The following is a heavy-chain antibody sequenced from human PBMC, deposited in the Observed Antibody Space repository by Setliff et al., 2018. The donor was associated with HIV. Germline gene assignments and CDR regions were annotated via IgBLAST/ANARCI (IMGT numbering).Heavy chain of an antibody. CDR1: GFAFSSQA. CDR3: AKCGGVTCYSASWYFDY. CDR2: ISESG. J-gene: IGHJ4*02. Sequence: GGSLRLSCAASGFAFSSQAMSWVRQAPGKGLDWVSVISESGYSADSVKGRFTISRDNAKSTVYLQMGSLSADDTAVYYCAKCGGVTCYSASWYFDYWGQGTLVTVSS. V-gene: IGHV3-23*01. D-gene: IGHD2-15*01.